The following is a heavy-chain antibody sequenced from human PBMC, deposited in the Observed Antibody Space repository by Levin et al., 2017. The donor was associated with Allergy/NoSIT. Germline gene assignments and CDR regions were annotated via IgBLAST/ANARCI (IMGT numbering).Heavy chain of an antibody. CDR2: INPSGGST. CDR3: ARDRSNDYGDYVMAFDI. J-gene: IGHJ3*02. V-gene: IGHV1-46*01. Sequence: GESLKISCKASGYTFTSYYMHWVRQAPGQGLEWMGIINPSGGSTSYAQKFQGRVTMTRDTSTSTVYMELSSLRSEDTAVYYCARDRSNDYGDYVMAFDIWGQGTMVTVSS. D-gene: IGHD4-17*01. CDR1: GYTFTSYY.